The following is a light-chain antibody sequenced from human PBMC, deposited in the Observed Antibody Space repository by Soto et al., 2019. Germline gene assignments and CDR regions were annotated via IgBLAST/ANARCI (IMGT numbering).Light chain of an antibody. CDR2: KAS. CDR3: QHYNSYSEA. V-gene: IGKV1-5*03. CDR1: QTISSW. Sequence: DIQMTQFPSTLSAPVGDRVTITCRASQTISSWLAWYQQKPGKAPKLLIYKASTLKSGVPSRFSGSGSGTEFTLTISSLQPDDFATYYCQHYNSYSEAFGQGTKVDIK. J-gene: IGKJ1*01.